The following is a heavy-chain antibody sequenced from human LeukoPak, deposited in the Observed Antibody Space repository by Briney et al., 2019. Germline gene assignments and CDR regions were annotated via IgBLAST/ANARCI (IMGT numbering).Heavy chain of an antibody. CDR3: ARALGYRSSTSCYALDY. CDR2: INPNSGGT. CDR1: GYTFTGYY. J-gene: IGHJ4*02. V-gene: IGHV1-2*02. Sequence: ASVKVSCKASGYTFTGYYMHWVRQAPGQGLEWMGWINPNSGGTNYAQKFQGRVTMTRDTSISTAYMELSRLRSDDTAVYYCARALGYRSSTSCYALDYWGQGTLVTVSS. D-gene: IGHD2-2*01.